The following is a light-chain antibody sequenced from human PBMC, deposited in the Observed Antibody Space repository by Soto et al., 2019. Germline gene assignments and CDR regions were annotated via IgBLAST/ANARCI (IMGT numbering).Light chain of an antibody. CDR3: CSFSGRNTYV. CDR2: AGN. Sequence: QSVLNQPASVSGSPGQSITISCPDTSSDLGNYNLVSWYQQHPGKAPKLLIYAGNKRPSGLSTRFSASISGNTASLTIYGLQAEDEADYYCCSFSGRNTYVFGTGTKV. J-gene: IGLJ1*01. V-gene: IGLV2-23*01. CDR1: SSDLGNYNL.